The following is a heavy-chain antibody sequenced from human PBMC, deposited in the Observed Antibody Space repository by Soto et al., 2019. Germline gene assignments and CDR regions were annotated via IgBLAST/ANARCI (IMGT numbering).Heavy chain of an antibody. V-gene: IGHV1-69*01. CDR3: ARGGQQLQDAFDI. J-gene: IGHJ3*02. D-gene: IGHD6-13*01. CDR2: IIPIFGTA. Sequence: VKVSCKASGGTFSSYAISWVRQAPGQGLEWMGGIIPIFGTANYAQKFQGRVTITADESTSTAYMELSSLRSEDTAVYYCARGGQQLQDAFDIWGQGTMVTVSS. CDR1: GGTFSSYA.